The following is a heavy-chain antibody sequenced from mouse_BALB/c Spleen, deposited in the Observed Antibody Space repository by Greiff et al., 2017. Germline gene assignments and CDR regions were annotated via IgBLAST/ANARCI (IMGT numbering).Heavy chain of an antibody. V-gene: IGHV2-9-2*01. CDR2: IWTGGGT. CDR3: VRGRYYYFDY. D-gene: IGHD1-1*01. Sequence: VKVVESGPGLVAPSQSLSITCTVSGFSLTSYDISWIRQPPGKGLEWLGVIWTGGGTNYNSAFMSRLSISKDNSKSQVFLKMNSLQTDDTAIYYCVRGRYYYFDYWGQGTTLTVSS. CDR1: GFSLTSYD. J-gene: IGHJ2*01.